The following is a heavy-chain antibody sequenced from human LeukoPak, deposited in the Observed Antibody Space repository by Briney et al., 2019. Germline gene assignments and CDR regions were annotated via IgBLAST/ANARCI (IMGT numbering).Heavy chain of an antibody. J-gene: IGHJ4*02. CDR2: IYYSGST. CDR1: GGSISSYY. V-gene: IGHV4-59*08. D-gene: IGHD1-26*01. Sequence: SETLSLTCTVSGGSISSYYWSWIRQPPGKGLEWIGYIYYSGSTNYNPSLKSRVTISVDTSKNQFSLKLSSVTAADTAVYYCAQLRGSYDYFDYWGQGTLVTVSS. CDR3: AQLRGSYDYFDY.